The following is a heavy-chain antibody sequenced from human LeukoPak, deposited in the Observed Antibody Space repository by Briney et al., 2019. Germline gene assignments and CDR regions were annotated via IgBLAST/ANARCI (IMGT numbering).Heavy chain of an antibody. CDR1: GYSISSGYY. D-gene: IGHD5-12*01. V-gene: IGHV4-38-2*02. CDR2: IYYSGST. Sequence: SETLSLTCTVSGYSISSGYYWGWIRQPPGKGLEWIGSIYYSGSTYYNPSLKSRVTISVDTSKNQFSLKLSSVTAADTAVYYCARQSRVATMGEFDYWGQGTLVTVSS. CDR3: ARQSRVATMGEFDY. J-gene: IGHJ4*02.